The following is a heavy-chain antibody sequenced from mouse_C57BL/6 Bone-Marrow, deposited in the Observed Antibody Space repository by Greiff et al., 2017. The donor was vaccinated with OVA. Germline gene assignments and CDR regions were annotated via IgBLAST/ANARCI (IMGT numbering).Heavy chain of an antibody. CDR3: ARKGNYGSSPWFAY. CDR1: GYTFTSYW. J-gene: IGHJ3*01. CDR2: IYPGSGST. Sequence: QVQLQQPGAELVKPGASVKMSCKASGYTFTSYWITWVQQRPGQGLEWIGDIYPGSGSTNYNEKFKSKATLTVDTSSSTAYMQLSSLTSEDSAVYYCARKGNYGSSPWFAYWGQGTLVTVSA. D-gene: IGHD1-1*01. V-gene: IGHV1-55*01.